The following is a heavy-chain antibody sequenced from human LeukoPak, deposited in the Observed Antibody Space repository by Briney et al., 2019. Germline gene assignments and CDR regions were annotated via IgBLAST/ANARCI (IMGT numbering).Heavy chain of an antibody. V-gene: IGHV1-69*05. CDR2: IIPIFGTA. CDR1: GGTFSSYA. Sequence: ASVKVSCKASGGTFSSYAISWVRQAPGQGLEWMGGIIPIFGTANCAQKFQGRVTITTDESTSTAYMELSSLRSEDTAVYYCARETEMATMQYYFDYWGQGTLVTVSP. D-gene: IGHD5-24*01. J-gene: IGHJ4*02. CDR3: ARETEMATMQYYFDY.